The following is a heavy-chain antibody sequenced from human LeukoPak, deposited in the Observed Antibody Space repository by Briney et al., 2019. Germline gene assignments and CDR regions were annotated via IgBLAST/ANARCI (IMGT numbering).Heavy chain of an antibody. J-gene: IGHJ4*02. CDR3: AKGGWSYYVDY. Sequence: GGSLRLSCGASGLIFSNYDMSWVRQAPGKGLEWVSAISGSGGSTYYADSVKGRFTISRDNSKNTLYLQMNSLRAEDTAVYYCAKGGWSYYVDYWGQGTLVTVSS. CDR1: GLIFSNYD. D-gene: IGHD6-19*01. CDR2: ISGSGGST. V-gene: IGHV3-23*01.